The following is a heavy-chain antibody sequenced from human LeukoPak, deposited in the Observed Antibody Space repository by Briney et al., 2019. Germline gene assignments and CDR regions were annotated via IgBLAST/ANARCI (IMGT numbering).Heavy chain of an antibody. CDR3: ATGLWTFGY. CDR2: IKQDGSEK. CDR1: GFTFSTYW. V-gene: IGHV3-7*03. D-gene: IGHD2-21*01. J-gene: IGHJ4*02. Sequence: GGSLRLSCGASGFTFSTYWMTWVRQAPGEGLEWVANIKQDGSEKSYVDSVKGRFTISRDNAKNSLYLQMNSLRAEDTAVYYCATGLWTFGYWGQGTQVTVSS.